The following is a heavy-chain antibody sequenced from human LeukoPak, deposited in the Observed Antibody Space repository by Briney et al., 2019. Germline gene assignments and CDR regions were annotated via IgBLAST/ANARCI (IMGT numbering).Heavy chain of an antibody. CDR3: AKDQAFRGVVDKPSDAFDI. V-gene: IGHV3-48*01. J-gene: IGHJ3*02. CDR2: ISSSSSTI. D-gene: IGHD3-10*01. CDR1: GFTFSSYS. Sequence: GGSLRLSCAASGFTFSSYSMNWVRQAPGKGLEWVSYISSSSSTIYYADSVKGRFTISRDNSKSTLYLQMNSLRAEDTAVYYCAKDQAFRGVVDKPSDAFDIWGQGTMVTVSS.